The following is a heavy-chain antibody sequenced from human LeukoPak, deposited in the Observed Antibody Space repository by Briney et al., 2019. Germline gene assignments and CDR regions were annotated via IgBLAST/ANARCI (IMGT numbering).Heavy chain of an antibody. CDR2: MNPNSGNT. J-gene: IGHJ4*02. CDR1: GYTFTSYD. D-gene: IGHD2-2*01. CDR3: GRAQRYCGSTSCYAPVAF. V-gene: IGHV1-8*01. Sequence: ASVKVSCKASGYTFTSYDINWVRQATGQGLEWMGWMNPNSGNTDYAQKFQGRVTMTRNTSITTAYMELSSLRSEDTAVYYCGRAQRYCGSTSCYAPVAFWGQGTLVTVSS.